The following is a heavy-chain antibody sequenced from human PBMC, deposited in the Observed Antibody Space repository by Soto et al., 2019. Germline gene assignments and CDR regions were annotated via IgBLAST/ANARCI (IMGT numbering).Heavy chain of an antibody. CDR2: INPSGGST. J-gene: IGHJ3*02. CDR1: GYTFTSYY. CDR3: ARVSGVVTAKGAFAI. V-gene: IGHV1-46*01. D-gene: IGHD2-21*02. Sequence: QVQLVQSGAEVKKPGASVKVSCKASGYTFTSYYIHWVRQAPGQGLEWMGIINPSGGSTSYAQKFQGRVTMTRDTSTSTVYMELTSLKSEDTAVYYCARVSGVVTAKGAFAIWGQGTMVTVSS.